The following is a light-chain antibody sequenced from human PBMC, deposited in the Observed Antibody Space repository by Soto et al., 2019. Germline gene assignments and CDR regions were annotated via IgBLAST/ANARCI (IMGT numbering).Light chain of an antibody. Sequence: NFMLTQPHSVSESPGKTVTISCTRSSGSIASNYVQWYQQRPGSSPTTVIYEDNQRPSGVPDRFSGSIDSSSNSASLTISGLGTEDEADYYCQSYDATNQVFGGGTELTVL. V-gene: IGLV6-57*01. CDR1: SGSIASNY. CDR2: EDN. J-gene: IGLJ3*02. CDR3: QSYDATNQV.